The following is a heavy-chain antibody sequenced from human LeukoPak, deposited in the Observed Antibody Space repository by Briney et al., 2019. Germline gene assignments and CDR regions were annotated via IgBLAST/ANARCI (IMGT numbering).Heavy chain of an antibody. CDR3: TRDRHYYDSSGYPNWFDP. CDR2: IRSKAYGGTT. Sequence: SLRLSCAASGFTFSSYEMNWVRRAPGKGLEWVGFIRSKAYGGTTEYAASVKGRFTISRDDSKSIAYLQMNSLKTEDTAVYYCTRDRHYYDSSGYPNWFDPWGQGTLVTVSS. J-gene: IGHJ5*02. V-gene: IGHV3-49*04. CDR1: GFTFSSYE. D-gene: IGHD3-22*01.